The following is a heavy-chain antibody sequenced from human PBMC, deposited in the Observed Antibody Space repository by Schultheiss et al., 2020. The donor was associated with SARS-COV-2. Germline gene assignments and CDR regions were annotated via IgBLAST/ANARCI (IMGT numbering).Heavy chain of an antibody. V-gene: IGHV4-59*01. J-gene: IGHJ5*02. Sequence: GSLRLSCTVSGGSISSYYWSWIRQPPGKGLEWIGYIYYSGSTNYNPSLNSRVTISVDTSKNQFSLKLSSVTAADTAVYYCARTTPENWFDPWGQGTLVTVSS. CDR3: ARTTPENWFDP. D-gene: IGHD1-1*01. CDR2: IYYSGST. CDR1: GGSISSYY.